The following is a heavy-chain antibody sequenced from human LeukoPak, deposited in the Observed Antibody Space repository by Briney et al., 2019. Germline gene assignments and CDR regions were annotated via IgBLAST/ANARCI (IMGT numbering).Heavy chain of an antibody. Sequence: GESLRISCKASGYTFTSYDINWVRQATGQGLEWMGWMNPNSGNTGYAQKFQGRVTMTRSTSISTAYMELSSLRSEDTAVYYCARGFYSSNYWGQGTLVTVSS. D-gene: IGHD4-11*01. J-gene: IGHJ4*02. CDR2: MNPNSGNT. CDR1: GYTFTSYD. CDR3: ARGFYSSNY. V-gene: IGHV1-8*01.